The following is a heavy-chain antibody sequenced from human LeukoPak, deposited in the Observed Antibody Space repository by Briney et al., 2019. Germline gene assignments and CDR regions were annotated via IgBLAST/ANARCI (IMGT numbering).Heavy chain of an antibody. CDR2: IIPILGIA. J-gene: IGHJ5*02. CDR1: GGTLSSYA. Sequence: SVKVSCKASGGTLSSYAISWVRQAPGQGLEWMGRIIPILGIANHAQKFQGRVTITADKSTSPAYIELRSLRSEDPALYYCARVPHIAVNEGWFDPWGQGTLVTVSS. D-gene: IGHD6-19*01. V-gene: IGHV1-69*04. CDR3: ARVPHIAVNEGWFDP.